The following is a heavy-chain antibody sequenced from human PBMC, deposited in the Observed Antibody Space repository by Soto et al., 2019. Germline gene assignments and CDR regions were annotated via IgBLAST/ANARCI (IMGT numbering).Heavy chain of an antibody. CDR2: ISAYNDYT. V-gene: IGHV1-18*01. D-gene: IGHD3-16*01. CDR3: ARGGYYDNAWGKLSHYGLDV. J-gene: IGHJ6*02. Sequence: QVQLVQSAAEVKKPGASVKVSCKASGYTFIRYGITWVRQAPGQGLEWMGWISAYNDYTIYAQKPQGRVTMNPDTTTRTVYMELRSLKSDHTAVYYCARGGYYDNAWGKLSHYGLDVWGQGTSVTVSS. CDR1: GYTFIRYG.